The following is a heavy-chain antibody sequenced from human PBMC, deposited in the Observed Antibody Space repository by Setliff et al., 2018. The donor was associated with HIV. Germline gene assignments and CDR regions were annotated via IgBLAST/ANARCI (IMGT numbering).Heavy chain of an antibody. CDR1: GYTFTSYG. Sequence: ASVKVSCKASGYTFTSYGISWVRQAPGQGLEWMGWISAYNGNTNYAQKLQGRVTMTTGTSTSTAYMELRSLRSDDTAVYYCARAQGDGDYYWFDPWGQGTLVTVSS. D-gene: IGHD4-17*01. CDR3: ARAQGDGDYYWFDP. J-gene: IGHJ5*02. V-gene: IGHV1-18*01. CDR2: ISAYNGNT.